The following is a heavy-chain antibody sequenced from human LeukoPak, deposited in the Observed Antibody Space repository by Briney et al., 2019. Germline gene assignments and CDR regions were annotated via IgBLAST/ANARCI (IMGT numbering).Heavy chain of an antibody. CDR3: ARVPGLVGDFDY. Sequence: PSQTLSLTCTVSGGSITSGDYYWSWLRQPAGKGLEWIGSIYYSGSTYYNPSLKSRFTISVDTSKNQFSLKLSSVTAADTAVYYCARVPGLVGDFDYWGQGTLVTVSS. CDR1: GGSITSGDYY. V-gene: IGHV4-39*07. CDR2: IYYSGST. J-gene: IGHJ4*02. D-gene: IGHD6-19*01.